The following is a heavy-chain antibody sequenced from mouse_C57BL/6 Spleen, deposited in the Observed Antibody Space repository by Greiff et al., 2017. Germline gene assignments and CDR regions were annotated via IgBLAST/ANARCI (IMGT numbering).Heavy chain of an antibody. V-gene: IGHV2-2*01. CDR2: IWSGGST. Sequence: VQGVESGPGLVQPSQSLSITCTVSGFSLTSYGVHWVRQSPGKGLEWLGVIWSGGSTDYNAAFISRLSISKDNSKSQVFFKMNSLQADDTAIYYCARGDYYGSSSFAYWGQGTLVTVSA. D-gene: IGHD1-1*01. J-gene: IGHJ3*01. CDR1: GFSLTSYG. CDR3: ARGDYYGSSSFAY.